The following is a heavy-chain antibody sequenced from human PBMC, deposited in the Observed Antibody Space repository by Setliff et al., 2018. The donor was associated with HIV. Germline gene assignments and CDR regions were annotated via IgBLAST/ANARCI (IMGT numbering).Heavy chain of an antibody. CDR1: GGSISSYY. J-gene: IGHJ3*02. V-gene: IGHV4-59*08. CDR2: IFYSGST. CDR3: ARHGHFYDSSSSDAFDI. D-gene: IGHD3-22*01. Sequence: PSETLSLTCSVSGGSISSYYWSWIRQPPGRGLEWIGYIFYSGSTNFNPSLESRLAMSVDMSKNHFSLKLRSVTAADTAVYYCARHGHFYDSSSSDAFDIWGHGTMVTVSS.